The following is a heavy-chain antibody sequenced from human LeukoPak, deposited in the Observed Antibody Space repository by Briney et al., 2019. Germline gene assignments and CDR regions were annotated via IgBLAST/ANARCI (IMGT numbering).Heavy chain of an antibody. CDR3: ARADTIFGVVQDAFDI. D-gene: IGHD3-3*01. CDR1: GYTFTSYD. CDR2: MNPNSGNT. J-gene: IGHJ3*02. Sequence: ASVKVSCKASGYTFTSYDINWVRQATGQGLEWMGWMNPNSGNTGYAQKFQGRVTMTRNTSISTAYMELSSLRSEDTAVYYCARADTIFGVVQDAFDIWGQGTMVTVSS. V-gene: IGHV1-8*01.